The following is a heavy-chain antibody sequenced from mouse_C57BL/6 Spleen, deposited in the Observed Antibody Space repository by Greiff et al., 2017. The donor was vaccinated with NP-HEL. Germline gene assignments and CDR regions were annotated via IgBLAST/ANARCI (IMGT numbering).Heavy chain of an antibody. V-gene: IGHV1-80*01. Sequence: QVQLKESGAELVKPGASVKISCKASGYAFSSYWMNWVKQRPGTGLEWIGQIYPGDGDTNYNGQFKGKATLTADKSSSTAYMQLSSLTSEDSAVYFCAREGYYGSSYGYAMDYWGQGTSVTVSS. CDR3: AREGYYGSSYGYAMDY. J-gene: IGHJ4*01. D-gene: IGHD1-1*01. CDR1: GYAFSSYW. CDR2: IYPGDGDT.